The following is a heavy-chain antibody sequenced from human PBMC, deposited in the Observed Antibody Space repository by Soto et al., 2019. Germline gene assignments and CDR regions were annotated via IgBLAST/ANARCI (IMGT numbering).Heavy chain of an antibody. CDR3: GRAVAAAGRAY. CDR2: INSDGSST. V-gene: IGHV3-74*01. Sequence: EVQLVESGGGLVQPGGSLRLSCAASGFTFSSYWMHCVRQAPGKGLVWVSRINSDGSSTSYADSVKGRFTISRDNAKNTLYLQMNRLRAEDTAVYYCGRAVAAAGRAYWGQGTLVTVSS. CDR1: GFTFSSYW. D-gene: IGHD6-13*01. J-gene: IGHJ4*02.